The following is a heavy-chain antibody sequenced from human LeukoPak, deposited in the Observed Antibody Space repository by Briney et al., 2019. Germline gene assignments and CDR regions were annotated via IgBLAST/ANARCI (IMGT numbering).Heavy chain of an antibody. Sequence: GGCLRLCCAASGFTFSSYEMNWVRQAPGKGLEGVSYISGSGSTIYYADSVMGRFTISRDNAKNSLYLQITRLRAEHTAVYYCARDGFRYTSSSGRYYYYGMDVWGQGTTVTVSS. CDR3: ARDGFRYTSSSGRYYYYGMDV. CDR2: ISGSGSTI. D-gene: IGHD6-6*01. J-gene: IGHJ6*02. V-gene: IGHV3-48*03. CDR1: GFTFSSYE.